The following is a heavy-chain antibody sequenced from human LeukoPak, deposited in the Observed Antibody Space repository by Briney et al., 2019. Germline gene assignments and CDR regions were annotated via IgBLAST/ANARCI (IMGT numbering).Heavy chain of an antibody. Sequence: SGTLSLTCAVSGGSISSSNWWSWVRQPPGKGLEWIGEIYHSGSTNYNPSLKSRVIISVDKSKNQFSLKLSSVTAADTAVYYCAKSSSWYSHYADYWGQGTLVTVSS. V-gene: IGHV4-4*02. J-gene: IGHJ4*02. D-gene: IGHD6-13*01. CDR3: AKSSSWYSHYADY. CDR1: GGSISSSNW. CDR2: IYHSGST.